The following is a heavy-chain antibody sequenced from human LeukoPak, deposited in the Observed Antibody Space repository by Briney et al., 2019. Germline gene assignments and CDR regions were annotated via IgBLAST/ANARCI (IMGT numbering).Heavy chain of an antibody. CDR1: GYTFTGYY. D-gene: IGHD2-21*02. J-gene: IGHJ5*02. CDR3: ARVIVVVTADNWFDP. CDR2: INPNSGGT. Sequence: ASVKVSCKASGYTFTGYYMHWVRQAPGRGLEWMGWINPNSGGTNYAQKFQGRVTMTRDTSISTAYMELSRLRSDDTAVYYCARVIVVVTADNWFDPWGQGTLVTVSS. V-gene: IGHV1-2*02.